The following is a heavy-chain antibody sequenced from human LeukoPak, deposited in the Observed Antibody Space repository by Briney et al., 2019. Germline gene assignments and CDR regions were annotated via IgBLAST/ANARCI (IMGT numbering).Heavy chain of an antibody. J-gene: IGHJ2*01. Sequence: SETLSLTCTVSDDSISDYYRGWIRQPPGKGLEWIGYIYYSGSTNYNPSLKSRVTISVDTSKNQFSLKLSSVTAADTAVYYCARAPGIAAAAPYWYFDLWGRGTLVTVSS. CDR2: IYYSGST. V-gene: IGHV4-59*08. D-gene: IGHD6-13*01. CDR3: ARAPGIAAAAPYWYFDL. CDR1: DDSISDYY.